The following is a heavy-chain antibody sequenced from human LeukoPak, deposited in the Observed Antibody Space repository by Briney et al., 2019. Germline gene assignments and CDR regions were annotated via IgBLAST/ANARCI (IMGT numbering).Heavy chain of an antibody. Sequence: KDGESLKISCKGSGYRFTSYWIGWVRQMPGKGLEWMGIIYPGDSDTRYSPSFQGQVTISADKSISTAYLQWSSLKASDTAMYYCASLPVDSGSFFDYWGQGTLVTVSS. J-gene: IGHJ4*02. CDR2: IYPGDSDT. D-gene: IGHD1-26*01. V-gene: IGHV5-51*01. CDR3: ASLPVDSGSFFDY. CDR1: GYRFTSYW.